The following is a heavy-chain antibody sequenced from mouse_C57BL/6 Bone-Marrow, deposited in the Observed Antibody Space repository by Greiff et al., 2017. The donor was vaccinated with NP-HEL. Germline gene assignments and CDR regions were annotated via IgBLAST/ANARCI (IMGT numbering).Heavy chain of an antibody. CDR2: IWWDDDK. J-gene: IGHJ1*03. V-gene: IGHV8-8*01. CDR1: GFSLSTFGMG. CDR3: ARIYDYDGYFDV. D-gene: IGHD2-4*01. Sequence: QVQLKESGPGILQPSQTLSLTCSFSGFSLSTFGMGVGWIRQPSGQGLEWLAHIWWDDDKYYNPALKSRLTISKDPSKNQVFLKIANVDTADTATYYCARIYDYDGYFDVWGTGTTVTVSS.